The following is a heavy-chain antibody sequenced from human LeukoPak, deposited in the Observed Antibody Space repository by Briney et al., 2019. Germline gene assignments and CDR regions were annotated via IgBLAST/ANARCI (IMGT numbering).Heavy chain of an antibody. D-gene: IGHD5-18*01. CDR2: IEQDGRET. CDR1: GFTFNNYW. J-gene: IGHJ4*02. CDR3: ARRATTERGHSYGLDY. Sequence: GGSLRLSCAASGFTFNNYWMTWVRQAPGKGLEWVANIEQDGRETYYVDSVKGRFTISRDNAKNSLYLQMNSLRAEDTAVYYCARRATTERGHSYGLDYWGQGTLVTVSS. V-gene: IGHV3-7*01.